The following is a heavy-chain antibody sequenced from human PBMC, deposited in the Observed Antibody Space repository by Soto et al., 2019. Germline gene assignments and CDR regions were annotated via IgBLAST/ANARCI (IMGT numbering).Heavy chain of an antibody. V-gene: IGHV1-69*13. D-gene: IGHD6-19*01. CDR2: MNPNSGTA. CDR3: ARGSVEYSSGWFDY. Sequence: SVKVSCKASGYTFTSYDINWVRQATGQGLEWMGGMNPNSGTANYAQKFQGRVTITADESTSTAYMELSSLRSEDTAVYYCARGSVEYSSGWFDYWGQGTLVTVSS. J-gene: IGHJ4*02. CDR1: GYTFTSYD.